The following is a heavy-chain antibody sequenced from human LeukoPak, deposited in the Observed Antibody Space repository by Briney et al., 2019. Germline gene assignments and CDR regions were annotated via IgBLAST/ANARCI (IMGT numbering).Heavy chain of an antibody. CDR3: ARTYSSGWYYFDY. Sequence: PSETLSLTCTVSGDSISSSSYYWGWIRQPPGKGLEWIGSIYYSGSTYYNPSLKSRVTISVDTSKNQFSLKLSSVTAADTAVYYCARTYSSGWYYFDYWGQGTLVTVSS. CDR2: IYYSGST. J-gene: IGHJ4*02. CDR1: GDSISSSSYY. V-gene: IGHV4-39*01. D-gene: IGHD6-19*01.